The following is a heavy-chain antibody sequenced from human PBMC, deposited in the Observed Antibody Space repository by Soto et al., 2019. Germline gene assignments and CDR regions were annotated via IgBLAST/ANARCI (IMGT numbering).Heavy chain of an antibody. V-gene: IGHV3-30-3*01. D-gene: IGHD3-9*01. CDR2: ISYDGSNK. J-gene: IGHJ6*02. Sequence: GGSLRLSCAASGFTFSSYWMNWVRQAPGKGLEWVAVISYDGSNKYYADSVKGRFTISRDNSKNTLYLQMNSLRAEDTAVYYCARGLTGYSGPYYYYGMDVWGQGTTVTVSS. CDR3: ARGLTGYSGPYYYYGMDV. CDR1: GFTFSSYW.